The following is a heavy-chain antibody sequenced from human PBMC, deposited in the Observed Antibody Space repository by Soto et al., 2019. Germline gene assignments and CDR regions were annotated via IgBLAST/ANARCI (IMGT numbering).Heavy chain of an antibody. D-gene: IGHD6-13*01. CDR3: ARGTSWQLPFDY. J-gene: IGHJ4*02. Sequence: PSETLSLTCAVSGGSFSSYYWTWIRQPPEKGLEWIGEITHRGSTNYNPSLKSRVTMSVDTSKNQFSLKVSSVTAADTAVYYCARGTSWQLPFDYWGQGTLVTVSS. V-gene: IGHV4-34*01. CDR2: ITHRGST. CDR1: GGSFSSYY.